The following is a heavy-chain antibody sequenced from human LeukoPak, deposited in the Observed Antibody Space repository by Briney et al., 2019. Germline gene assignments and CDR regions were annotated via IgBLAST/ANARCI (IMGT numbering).Heavy chain of an antibody. D-gene: IGHD1-26*01. Sequence: PSETLSLTCTVSGGSISSSSYYWGWIRQPPGKGLEWIGSIYYSGSTNYNPSLKSRVTISVDASKNQFSLKLSSVTAADTAVYYCASLNSGSEGDSNYWGQGTLVTVSS. V-gene: IGHV4-39*07. CDR2: IYYSGST. J-gene: IGHJ4*02. CDR1: GGSISSSSYY. CDR3: ASLNSGSEGDSNY.